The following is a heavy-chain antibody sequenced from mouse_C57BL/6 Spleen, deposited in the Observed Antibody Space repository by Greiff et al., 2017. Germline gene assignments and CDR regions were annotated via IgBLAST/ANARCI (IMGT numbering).Heavy chain of an antibody. V-gene: IGHV5-6*02. Sequence: EVMLVESGGDLVKPGGSLKLSCAASGFTFSSYGMSWVRQTPDKRLEWVATISSGGSYTYYPDSVKGRFTISRDNAKNTLYLQMSSLKSEDTAMYYCARQGYYSNYTFAYWGQGTLVTVSA. CDR3: ARQGYYSNYTFAY. CDR2: ISSGGSYT. CDR1: GFTFSSYG. J-gene: IGHJ3*01. D-gene: IGHD2-5*01.